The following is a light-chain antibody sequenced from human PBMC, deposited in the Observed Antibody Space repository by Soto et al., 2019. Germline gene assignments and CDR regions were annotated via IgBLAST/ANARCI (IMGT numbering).Light chain of an antibody. J-gene: IGLJ1*01. V-gene: IGLV3-21*04. CDR3: QVWDIMTDNYV. CDR1: NLGHKR. CDR2: YDS. Sequence: SYELTQPPSVSVAPEKTATITCGGNNLGHKRVHWYRQKPGQAPVLVISYDSDRPSGIPERFSGSNSGNTATLTISRVEAGDEADYYCQVWDIMTDNYVFGSGTKLTVL.